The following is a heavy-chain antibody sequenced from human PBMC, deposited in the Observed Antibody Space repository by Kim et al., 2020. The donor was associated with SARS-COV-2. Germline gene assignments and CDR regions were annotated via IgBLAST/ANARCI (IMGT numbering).Heavy chain of an antibody. CDR1: GFTFSGSA. CDR3: TRVPGTTLSFLDAFD. Sequence: WGSLRLSCAASGFTFSGSAMHWVRQASGKGLECVCRIRSKPNSDATAYAAPVKGRFTISRDDSKNTAYLQMNNLKTEDTAVYYFTRVPGTTLSFLDAFD. CDR2: IRSKPNSDAT. V-gene: IGHV3-73*01. D-gene: IGHD1-1*01. J-gene: IGHJ3*02.